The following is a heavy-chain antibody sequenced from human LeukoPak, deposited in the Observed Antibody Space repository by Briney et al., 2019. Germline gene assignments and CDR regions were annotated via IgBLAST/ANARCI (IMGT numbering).Heavy chain of an antibody. CDR3: ARVLGKSSGGATGY. J-gene: IGHJ4*02. CDR2: MNPNSGNT. V-gene: IGHV1-8*01. CDR1: GYTFTSYD. Sequence: ASVKVSCKASGYTFTSYDINWARQAPGQGLEWMGWMNPNSGNTGYAQKFQGRVTMTRNTSISTAYMELSSLRSEDTAVYYCARVLGKSSGGATGYWGQGTLVTVSS. D-gene: IGHD1-26*01.